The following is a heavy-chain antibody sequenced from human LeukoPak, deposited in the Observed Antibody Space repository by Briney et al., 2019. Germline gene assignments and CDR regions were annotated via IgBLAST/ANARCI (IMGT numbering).Heavy chain of an antibody. Sequence: SCKASGGTFSSYGMHWVRQAPGKGLEWVAVISYDGSNKYYADSVKGRFTISRDNSKNTLYLQMNSLRVEDTAVYYCVRDRHYIGNREVRFPYWGQGALVTVSS. CDR1: GGTFSSYG. CDR3: VRDRHYIGNREVRFPY. V-gene: IGHV3-33*05. J-gene: IGHJ4*02. CDR2: ISYDGSNK. D-gene: IGHD3-10*01.